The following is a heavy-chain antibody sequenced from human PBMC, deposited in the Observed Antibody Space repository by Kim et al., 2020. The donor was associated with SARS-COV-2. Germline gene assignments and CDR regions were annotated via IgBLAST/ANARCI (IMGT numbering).Heavy chain of an antibody. CDR2: IYYSGST. V-gene: IGHV4-59*01. CDR1: GGSISSYY. D-gene: IGHD3-10*01. CDR3: ARSREGGFGELLTPGYYYYGMDV. Sequence: SETLSLTCTVSGGSISSYYWSWIRQPPGKGLEWIRYIYYSGSTNYNPSLKSRVTISVDTSKNQFSLKLSSVTAADTAVYYCARSREGGFGELLTPGYYYYGMDVWGQGTTVTVSS. J-gene: IGHJ6*02.